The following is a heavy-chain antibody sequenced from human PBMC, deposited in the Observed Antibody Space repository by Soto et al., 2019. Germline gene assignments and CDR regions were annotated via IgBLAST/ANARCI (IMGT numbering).Heavy chain of an antibody. CDR3: VRGDGDYHDGNGYLGRH. Sequence: EVQLVESGGGLVQLGGSLRLSCEASGFTFRTYWMHWVRQAPGKGLVWVSRIKSHGSGTYYADSVEGRFTISRDNAQNTLYLQMNSLRAEDTAVYYCVRGDGDYHDGNGYLGRHWGQGTLVTVSS. CDR2: IKSHGSGT. V-gene: IGHV3-74*01. D-gene: IGHD3-22*01. J-gene: IGHJ4*02. CDR1: GFTFRTYW.